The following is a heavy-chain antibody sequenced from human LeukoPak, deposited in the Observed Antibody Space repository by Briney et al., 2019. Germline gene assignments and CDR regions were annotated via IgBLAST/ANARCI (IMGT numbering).Heavy chain of an antibody. CDR1: GFTFSNYG. CDR2: ISGSGGNK. V-gene: IGHV3-23*01. Sequence: AGGSLRLSCAASGFTFSNYGMNWVRQAPGKGLEWVSGISGSGGNKYYADSVKGRFTISRDNSKNTLYLQMNSLRAEDTAVYYCAKDPERWLQLRLGFSDWGQGTLVTVSS. D-gene: IGHD5-24*01. J-gene: IGHJ4*02. CDR3: AKDPERWLQLRLGFSD.